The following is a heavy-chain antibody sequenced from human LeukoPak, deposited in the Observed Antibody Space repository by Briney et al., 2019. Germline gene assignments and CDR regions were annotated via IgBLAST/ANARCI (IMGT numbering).Heavy chain of an antibody. CDR1: GFTFSSYA. CDR2: VSYDGSEK. V-gene: IGHV3-30-3*01. CDR3: ARVFFSGTYDPSDAFDI. J-gene: IGHJ3*02. Sequence: GGSLRLSCAASGFTFSSYAMHWVRQAPGKGLEWVAVVSYDGSEKYYADSVKGRFTISRDNSKNTVYLQMNSLRAEDTAVYYCARVFFSGTYDPSDAFDIWSQGTMVTVSS. D-gene: IGHD3-22*01.